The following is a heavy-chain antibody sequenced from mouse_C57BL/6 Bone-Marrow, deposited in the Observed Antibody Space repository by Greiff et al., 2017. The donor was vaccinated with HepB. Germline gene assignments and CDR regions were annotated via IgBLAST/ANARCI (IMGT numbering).Heavy chain of an antibody. Sequence: QVQLKQPGAELVMPGASVKLSCKASGYTFTSYWMHWVKQRPGQGLEWIGEIDPSDSYTNYNQKFKGKSTLTVDKSSSTAYMQLSSLTSEDSAVYYCARCRVLCGSYFDYWGQGTTLTVSS. CDR1: GYTFTSYW. CDR2: IDPSDSYT. CDR3: ARCRVLCGSYFDY. V-gene: IGHV1-69*01. D-gene: IGHD1-1*02. J-gene: IGHJ2*01.